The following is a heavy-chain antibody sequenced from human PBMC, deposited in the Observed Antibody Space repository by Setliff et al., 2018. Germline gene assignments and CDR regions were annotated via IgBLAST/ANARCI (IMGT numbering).Heavy chain of an antibody. CDR1: GFTFSSYA. V-gene: IGHV3-23*01. Sequence: SGGSLRLSCAASGFTFSSYAMSWVRQAPGKGLEWVSAISGSGGSTYYADSVKGRFTISRDNSKNTLYLQMNSLRVEDTAMYYCVGGRGWLPDYWGQGTRVTVSS. D-gene: IGHD1-26*01. CDR3: VGGRGWLPDY. J-gene: IGHJ4*02. CDR2: ISGSGGST.